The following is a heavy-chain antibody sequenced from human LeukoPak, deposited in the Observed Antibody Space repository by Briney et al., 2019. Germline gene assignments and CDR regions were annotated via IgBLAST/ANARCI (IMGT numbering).Heavy chain of an antibody. J-gene: IGHJ3*02. CDR3: ARDLYFTMVRRVITPHDAFDI. CDR1: GYTFTGYY. D-gene: IGHD3-10*01. V-gene: IGHV1-2*02. Sequence: GASVKVSCKASGYTFTGYYMHWVRQAPGQGLEWMGWINPNSGGTNYAQKFQGRVTMTRDTSISTAYMELSRLRSDDTAVYYCARDLYFTMVRRVITPHDAFDIWGQGTMVTVSS. CDR2: INPNSGGT.